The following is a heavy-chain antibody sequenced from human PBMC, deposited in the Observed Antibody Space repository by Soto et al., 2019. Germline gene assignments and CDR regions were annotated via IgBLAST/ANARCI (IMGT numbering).Heavy chain of an antibody. CDR2: ISVGGGSI. V-gene: IGHV3-48*02. CDR3: VRDHRWAFDI. J-gene: IGHJ3*02. CDR1: GFTFRDYA. Sequence: GGSLRLSCIDSGFTFRDYAFNWVRQAPGKGLEWVSYISVGGGSIFYADSVKGRFTISRDDARNSVYLQMNTLRHEDTAVYHCVRDHRWAFDIWGQGTVVTVS. D-gene: IGHD2-15*01.